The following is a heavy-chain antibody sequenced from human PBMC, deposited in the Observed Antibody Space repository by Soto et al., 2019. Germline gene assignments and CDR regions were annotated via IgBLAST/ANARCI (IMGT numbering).Heavy chain of an antibody. V-gene: IGHV3-9*01. CDR3: ANDTFSVAGTGFDY. D-gene: IGHD6-19*01. CDR2: LSWNSGSI. CDR1: GFTFDDYA. J-gene: IGHJ4*02. Sequence: EVQLVESGGGLVQPGRSLRLSCAASGFTFDDYAMHWVRQAPGKGLEWVSGLSWNSGSIGYADSVKGRFTISRDNAKNSLYLQMNSLRAEDTALYYCANDTFSVAGTGFDYWGQGTLVTVSS.